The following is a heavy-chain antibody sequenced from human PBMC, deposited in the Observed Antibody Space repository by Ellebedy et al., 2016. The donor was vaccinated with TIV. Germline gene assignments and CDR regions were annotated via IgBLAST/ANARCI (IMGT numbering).Heavy chain of an antibody. D-gene: IGHD3-22*01. CDR2: INTDGSTT. V-gene: IGHV3-74*01. CDR3: ARPDTSGYYHYFDP. CDR1: GFTFNNHW. Sequence: PGGSLRLSCAASGFTFNNHWMHWVRQAPGKGLVWVSRINTDGSTTSYADSVEGRFTISRDNAKNTLYLQMNSLRVEDTAIYYCARPDTSGYYHYFDPWGPGTLVTVSS. J-gene: IGHJ5*02.